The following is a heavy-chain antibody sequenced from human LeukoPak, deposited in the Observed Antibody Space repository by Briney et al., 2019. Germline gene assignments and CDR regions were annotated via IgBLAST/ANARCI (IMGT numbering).Heavy chain of an antibody. CDR2: IIPIFGTA. V-gene: IGHV1-69*05. CDR3: ARQNWGNFDY. Sequence: SVKVSCKASGGAFSSYAISWVREAPGQGLEWMGGIIPIFGTANYAQKFQGRVTITTDESTSTAYMELSSLRSEDTAVYYCARQNWGNFDYWGQGTLVTVSS. CDR1: GGAFSSYA. D-gene: IGHD7-27*01. J-gene: IGHJ4*02.